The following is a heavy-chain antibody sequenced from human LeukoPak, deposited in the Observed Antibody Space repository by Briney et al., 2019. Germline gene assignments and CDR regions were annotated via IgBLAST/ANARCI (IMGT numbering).Heavy chain of an antibody. Sequence: PGGSVRLSCAASGFTFSSYGMSWVRQAPGKGLEWVSAISSSGVSTYHADSVQGRFTISRDISKTTLYLQVNSLRAEDTAVYYCAKYHGSGWPGGYYHGMDVWGQGTTVTVSS. CDR1: GFTFSSYG. V-gene: IGHV3-23*01. CDR3: AKYHGSGWPGGYYHGMDV. CDR2: ISSSGVST. D-gene: IGHD6-19*01. J-gene: IGHJ6*02.